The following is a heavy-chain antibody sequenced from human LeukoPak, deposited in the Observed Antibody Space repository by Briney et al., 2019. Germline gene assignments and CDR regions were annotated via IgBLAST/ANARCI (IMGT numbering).Heavy chain of an antibody. CDR1: GYTFTSYG. D-gene: IGHD3-10*01. V-gene: IGHV1-18*01. CDR2: ISTYNGNT. CDR3: ARDRSMVRGESGY. J-gene: IGHJ4*02. Sequence: ASVTVSCKASGYTFTSYGMTWVRQAPGQGLEWMGWISTYNGNTNYAQNLQDRLTMTTDASTSTTYMELRSLRSDDTAVCYCARDRSMVRGESGYWGQGTLVTVSS.